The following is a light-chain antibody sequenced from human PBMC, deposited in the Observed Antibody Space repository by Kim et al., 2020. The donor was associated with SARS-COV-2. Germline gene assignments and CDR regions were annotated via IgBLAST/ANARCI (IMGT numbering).Light chain of an antibody. V-gene: IGLV6-57*01. Sequence: GKTVTNSCNRSTGSIVGDYVQWYQQRPGSSPTSVIYENNQRASGVPDRFSGSIDSSSNSASLTISGLKTEDEADYYCQSYDSDNWVFGGGIQLTVL. CDR2: ENN. CDR1: TGSIVGDY. CDR3: QSYDSDNWV. J-gene: IGLJ3*02.